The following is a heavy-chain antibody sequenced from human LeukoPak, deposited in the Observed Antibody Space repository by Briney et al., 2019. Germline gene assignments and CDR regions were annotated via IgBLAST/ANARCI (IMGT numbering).Heavy chain of an antibody. V-gene: IGHV3-20*04. J-gene: IGHJ4*02. CDR2: INWNGGST. CDR1: GFTFNSFS. CDR3: ARDFRGRWLQSVFDY. Sequence: GGSLRLSCAASGFTFNSFSMNWVRQAPGKGLEWVSGINWNGGSTGYADSVKGRFTISRDNAKNSLYLQMNSLRAEDTALYYCARDFRGRWLQSVFDYWGQGTLVTVSS. D-gene: IGHD5-24*01.